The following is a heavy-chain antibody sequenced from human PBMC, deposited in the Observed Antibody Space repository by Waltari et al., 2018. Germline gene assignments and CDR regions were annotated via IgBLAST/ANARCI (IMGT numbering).Heavy chain of an antibody. Sequence: QVQLVQSGAEVKKPGSSVKVSCKASGVTFSSSAISWVRQAPGPGLEWMGGIIPIFGTANYAQKFQGRVTITTDESTSTAYMELSSLRSEDTAVYYCAREGIYCSSTSCTRPWFDPWGQGTLVTVSS. CDR3: AREGIYCSSTSCTRPWFDP. CDR1: GVTFSSSA. CDR2: IIPIFGTA. V-gene: IGHV1-69*05. D-gene: IGHD2-2*01. J-gene: IGHJ5*02.